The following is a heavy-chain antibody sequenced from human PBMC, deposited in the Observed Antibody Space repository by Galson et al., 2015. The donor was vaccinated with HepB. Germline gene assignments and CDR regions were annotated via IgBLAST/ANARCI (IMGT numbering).Heavy chain of an antibody. D-gene: IGHD4-11*01. J-gene: IGHJ5*02. V-gene: IGHV4-61*02. CDR3: ARGPDYSLSYWFDP. CDR1: GGSISSGSYY. Sequence: TLSLTCTVSGGSISSGSYYWSWIRQPAGKGLEWIGRIYTSGSTNYNPSLKSRVTMSVDTSKNQFSLKLSSVTAADTAVYYCARGPDYSLSYWFDPWGQGTLVTVSS. CDR2: IYTSGST.